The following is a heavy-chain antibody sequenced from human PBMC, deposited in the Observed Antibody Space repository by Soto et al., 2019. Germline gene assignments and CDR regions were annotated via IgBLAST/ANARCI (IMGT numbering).Heavy chain of an antibody. Sequence: ASVKVSCKASGYTFTSYVIHWVRQAPGQRLEWMGWIHAGNDFTKYSQKFQGRVTITRDTSASTAYMELSSLRSEDTAVYYCAREDTSMAPACDYWGQGTLVTV. CDR2: IHAGNDFT. CDR1: GYTFTSYV. V-gene: IGHV1-3*01. D-gene: IGHD5-18*01. J-gene: IGHJ4*02. CDR3: AREDTSMAPACDY.